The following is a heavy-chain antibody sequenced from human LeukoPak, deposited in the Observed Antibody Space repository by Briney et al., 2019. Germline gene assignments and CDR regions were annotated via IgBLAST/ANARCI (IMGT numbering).Heavy chain of an antibody. CDR1: GFTFSSYG. J-gene: IGHJ4*02. D-gene: IGHD1-26*01. CDR3: XXXGPGMGATVFDY. Sequence: GGSLRLSCTASGFTFSSYGMSWVRQAPGKGLDWVSAISGSGGSTYYADSVKGRFTISRDNSKNTLYLQMNSLRVENTAVYYXXXXGPGMGATVFDYWGQGTLVTVSS. CDR2: ISGSGGST. V-gene: IGHV3-23*01.